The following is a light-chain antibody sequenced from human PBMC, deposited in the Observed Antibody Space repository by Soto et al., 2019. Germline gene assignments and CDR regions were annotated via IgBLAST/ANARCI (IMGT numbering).Light chain of an antibody. CDR2: DAS. J-gene: IGKJ1*01. CDR3: QHYNEWPPWT. Sequence: EIVMTQSPATLSVSPGERATLSCRASQSVSRNLAWYQQKPGQAPRLLIFDASTSATGIPARFSGSGSGTEFTLIISSLQSEDFAVYYCQHYNEWPPWTFGQGTKVEIK. V-gene: IGKV3-15*01. CDR1: QSVSRN.